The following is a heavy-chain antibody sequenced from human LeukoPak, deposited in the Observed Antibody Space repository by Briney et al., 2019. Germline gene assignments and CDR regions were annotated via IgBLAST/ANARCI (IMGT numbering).Heavy chain of an antibody. V-gene: IGHV4-34*01. CDR1: GGSFSGYY. CDR3: ARVGPLKTPFDY. J-gene: IGHJ4*02. CDR2: INHSGST. Sequence: SETLSLTCAVYGGSFSGYYWSWIRQPPGKGLEWIGEINHSGSTNYNPSLKSRVTISVDTSKNQFSLKLSSVTAADTAVYYCARVGPLKTPFDYWGQGTLVTVPS.